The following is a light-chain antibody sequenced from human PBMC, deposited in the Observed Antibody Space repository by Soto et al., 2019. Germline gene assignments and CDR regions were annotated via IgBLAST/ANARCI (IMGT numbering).Light chain of an antibody. CDR2: SNN. CDR1: SSNIGSNT. CDR3: AAWDDSLNGVV. V-gene: IGLV1-44*01. Sequence: QSVLTQPPSASGTPGQRVTISCYGSSSNIGSNTVNWYQQLPGTAPKLLIYSNNQRPSGVPDRVSGSKSGTSASLAISGLQSEDEADYYWAAWDDSLNGVVFGGGTKLTVL. J-gene: IGLJ2*01.